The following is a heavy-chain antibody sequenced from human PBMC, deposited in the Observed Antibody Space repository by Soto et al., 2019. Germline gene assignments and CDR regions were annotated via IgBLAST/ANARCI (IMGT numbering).Heavy chain of an antibody. CDR1: GFTFSYYE. D-gene: IGHD3-10*01. J-gene: IGHJ4*01. CDR3: AKNMFRAVQVYFDY. CDR2: ISPDGGIT. V-gene: IGHV3-30-3*02. Sequence: PGGSLRLSCAASGFTFSYYEMHWVRQAPGKGLEWVTVISPDGGITIYSASVRGRFTVSRDNSKSMLHLQMDSLRPDDTAVYYCAKNMFRAVQVYFDYWGHGTLVTVSS.